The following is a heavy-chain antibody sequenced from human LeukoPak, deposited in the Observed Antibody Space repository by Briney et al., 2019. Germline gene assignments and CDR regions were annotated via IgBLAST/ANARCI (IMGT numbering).Heavy chain of an antibody. V-gene: IGHV3-23*01. CDR1: GFTLSNYV. D-gene: IGHD2-2*01. Sequence: GGSLRLSCAASGFTLSNYVMSWVRQAPGKGLAWVSAISASGLTTYYADSVKGRFSISRDNFKNTLYMQMSSLRADDTAVYYCAKEPRENFSRTSCPNWIDAGGQGTLVTVSS. CDR2: ISASGLTT. CDR3: AKEPRENFSRTSCPNWIDA. J-gene: IGHJ5*02.